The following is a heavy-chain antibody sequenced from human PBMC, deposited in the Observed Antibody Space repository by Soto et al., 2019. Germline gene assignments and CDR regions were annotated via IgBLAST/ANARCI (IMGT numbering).Heavy chain of an antibody. CDR1: GFTLTNYW. J-gene: IGHJ6*02. CDR3: AKVRRSSGWHNPYYYYGMDV. Sequence: PGGSLRLSCAASGFTLTNYWMHWVRQTPGKGLVWVSAIGGGGGSTYYADSVKGRFTISRDNSKNTLYLQMNSLRAEDTAVYYCAKVRRSSGWHNPYYYYGMDVWGQGTTVTVSS. D-gene: IGHD6-19*01. CDR2: IGGGGGST. V-gene: IGHV3-23*01.